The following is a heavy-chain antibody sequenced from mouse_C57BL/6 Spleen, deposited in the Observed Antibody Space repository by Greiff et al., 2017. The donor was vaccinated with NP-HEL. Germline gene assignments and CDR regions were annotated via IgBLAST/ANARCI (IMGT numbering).Heavy chain of an antibody. J-gene: IGHJ3*01. Sequence: VQLQQSGTVLARPGASVKMSCKTSGYTFPSYWMHWVKQRPGQGLEWIGGIYPGNSDTSYNQKFKGKAKLTAVTSASTAYMELSSLTNEDSAVYYCSSYGITTVVATDWFAYWGQGTLVTVSA. CDR2: IYPGNSDT. CDR1: GYTFPSYW. D-gene: IGHD1-1*01. V-gene: IGHV1-5*01. CDR3: SSYGITTVVATDWFAY.